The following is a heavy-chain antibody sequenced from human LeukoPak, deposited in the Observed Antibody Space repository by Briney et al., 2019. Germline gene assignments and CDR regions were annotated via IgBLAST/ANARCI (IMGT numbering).Heavy chain of an antibody. CDR3: ARAYTGYGSIYYFDY. J-gene: IGHJ4*02. CDR1: GGSFSGYY. Sequence: SETLSLTCAVYGGSFSGYYWSWIRQHPGKGLEWIGYIYYSGSTYYNPSLKSRVTISVDTSKNQFSLKLSSVTAADTAVYYCARAYTGYGSIYYFDYWGQGTLVTVSS. CDR2: IYYSGST. V-gene: IGHV4-31*11. D-gene: IGHD4-17*01.